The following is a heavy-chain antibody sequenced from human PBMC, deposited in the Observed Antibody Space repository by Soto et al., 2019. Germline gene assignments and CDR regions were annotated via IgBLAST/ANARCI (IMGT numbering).Heavy chain of an antibody. CDR3: ARRLITMVREDAFDI. J-gene: IGHJ3*02. CDR1: GGSISSSSYY. V-gene: IGHV4-39*01. D-gene: IGHD3-10*01. Sequence: PSETQSLTCTVSGGSISSSSYYWGWIRQPPGKGLEWIGSIYYSGSTYYNPSLKSRVTISVDTSKNQFSLKLSSVTAADTAVYYCARRLITMVREDAFDIWGQGTMVTVSS. CDR2: IYYSGST.